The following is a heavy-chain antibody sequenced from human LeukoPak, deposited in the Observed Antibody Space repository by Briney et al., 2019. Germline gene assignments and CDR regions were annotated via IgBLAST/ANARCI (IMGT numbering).Heavy chain of an antibody. CDR3: ASCGGDCYSGYFQH. CDR1: GFTFSSYS. Sequence: SGGSLRLSCAASGFTFSSYSMSWVRQAPGKGLEWVSAISGSGGSTYYADSVKGRFTISRDNSKNTLYLQMNSLRAEDTAVYYCASCGGDCYSGYFQHWGQGTLVTVSS. CDR2: ISGSGGST. J-gene: IGHJ1*01. D-gene: IGHD2-21*02. V-gene: IGHV3-23*01.